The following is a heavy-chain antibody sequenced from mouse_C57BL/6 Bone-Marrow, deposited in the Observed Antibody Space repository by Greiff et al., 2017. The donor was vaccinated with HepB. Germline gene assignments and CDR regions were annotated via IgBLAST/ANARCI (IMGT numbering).Heavy chain of an antibody. Sequence: EVQRVESGGGLVQPKGSLKLSCAASGFSFNTYAMNWVRQAPGKGLEWVARIRSKSNNYATYYADSVKDRFTISRDDSESMLYLQMNNLKTEDTAMYDCVRRAYGSSFWFAYWGQGTLVTVSA. CDR3: VRRAYGSSFWFAY. D-gene: IGHD1-1*01. CDR2: IRSKSNNYAT. V-gene: IGHV10-1*01. J-gene: IGHJ3*01. CDR1: GFSFNTYA.